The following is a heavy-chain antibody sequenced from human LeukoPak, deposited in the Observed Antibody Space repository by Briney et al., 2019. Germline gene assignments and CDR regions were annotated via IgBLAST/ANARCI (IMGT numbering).Heavy chain of an antibody. CDR1: GFTFSSYA. V-gene: IGHV3-23*01. J-gene: IGHJ4*02. CDR2: ISGSGSGT. CDR3: ARKGDSSSCFDY. Sequence: GGSLRLSCAASGFTFSSYAMSWVRQAPGKGLEWVSTISGSGSGTYYADSVKGRFTISRDNAKNSLYLQMNSLRAEDTAVYYCARKGDSSSCFDYWGRGTLVTVSS. D-gene: IGHD6-13*01.